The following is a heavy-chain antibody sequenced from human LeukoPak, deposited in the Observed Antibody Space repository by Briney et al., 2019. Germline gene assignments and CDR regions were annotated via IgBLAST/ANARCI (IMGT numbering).Heavy chain of an antibody. CDR2: IYYSGST. V-gene: IGHV4-30-4*01. Sequence: PSQTLSLTCTVSGGSISSGDYYWSWIRQPPGKGLEWIGYIYYSGSTYYNPSLKSRVTISVDTSENQFSLKLSSVTAADTAVYYCARSDAYSSGWAFDYWGQGTLVTVSS. J-gene: IGHJ4*02. CDR1: GGSISSGDYY. D-gene: IGHD6-19*01. CDR3: ARSDAYSSGWAFDY.